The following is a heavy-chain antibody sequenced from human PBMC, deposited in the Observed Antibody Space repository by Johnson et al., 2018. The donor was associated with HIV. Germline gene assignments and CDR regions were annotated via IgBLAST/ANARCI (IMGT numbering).Heavy chain of an antibody. Sequence: VHLVESGGGLVQPGGSLRLSCEASGFTVSSNSMTWVRQAPGKGLEWVSLIYLGGSTYYADSVKGRFTISRDNSKNTLYLQMNSLRAEDTAVYYCARSGYCTTSSCTDDAFDIWGQGTMVNVSS. D-gene: IGHD2-2*01. CDR2: IYLGGST. J-gene: IGHJ3*02. CDR1: GFTVSSNS. CDR3: ARSGYCTTSSCTDDAFDI. V-gene: IGHV3-66*01.